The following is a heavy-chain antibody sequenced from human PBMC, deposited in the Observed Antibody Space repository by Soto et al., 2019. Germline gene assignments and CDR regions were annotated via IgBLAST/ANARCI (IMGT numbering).Heavy chain of an antibody. CDR1: GGSISSGGYY. CDR2: IYYSGST. J-gene: IGHJ6*02. V-gene: IGHV4-31*03. D-gene: IGHD3-10*01. CDR3: ARVSTMVRGVTSYYYGMDV. Sequence: SETLSLTCTVSGGSISSGGYYWSWIRQHPGKCLEWIGYIYYSGSTYYNPSLKSRVTISVDTSKNQFSLKLSSVTAADTAVYYCARVSTMVRGVTSYYYGMDVWGQGTTVTVYS.